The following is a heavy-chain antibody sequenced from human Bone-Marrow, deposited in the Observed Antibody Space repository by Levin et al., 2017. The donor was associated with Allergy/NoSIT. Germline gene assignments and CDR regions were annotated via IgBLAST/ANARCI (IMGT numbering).Heavy chain of an antibody. J-gene: IGHJ4*02. CDR3: VRDRYIFCRNSPQFDY. CDR2: ISSSGGTI. V-gene: IGHV3-48*01. CDR1: GFTFSDYA. Sequence: GESLKISCAASGFTFSDYAMNWVRQAPGKGLEWVSYISSSGGTIYYAGSVKGRFTISRDSAHNSLSLQMDSLRTEDTALYYCVRDRYIFCRNSPQFDYWRQGTLVTVSS. D-gene: IGHD3-16*02.